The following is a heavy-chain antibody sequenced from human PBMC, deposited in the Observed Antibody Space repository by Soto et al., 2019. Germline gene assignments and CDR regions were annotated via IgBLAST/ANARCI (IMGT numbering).Heavy chain of an antibody. CDR2: ISAYNGNT. Sequence: AASVKVSCKASGYTFTSYGISWVRQAPGQGLEWMGWISAYNGNTNYAQKLQGRVTMTTDTSTSTAYMELRSLRSDDTAVYYCARGNAFPTKGYSYGHDAFDIWGQGTMVTVSS. V-gene: IGHV1-18*01. CDR1: GYTFTSYG. CDR3: ARGNAFPTKGYSYGHDAFDI. J-gene: IGHJ3*02. D-gene: IGHD5-18*01.